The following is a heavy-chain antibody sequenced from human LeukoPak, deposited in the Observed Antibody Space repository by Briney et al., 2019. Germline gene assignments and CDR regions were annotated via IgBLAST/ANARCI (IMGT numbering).Heavy chain of an antibody. CDR3: AEEWCTNGVCSFDY. Sequence: LRLSCAASGFTFDDYAMHWVRQAPGKGLEWVSGISWNSGSIGYADSVKGRFTISRDNAKNSLYLQMNSLRAEDTALYYCAEEWCTNGVCSFDYWGQGTLVTVSS. CDR2: ISWNSGSI. CDR1: GFTFDDYA. V-gene: IGHV3-9*01. J-gene: IGHJ4*02. D-gene: IGHD2-8*01.